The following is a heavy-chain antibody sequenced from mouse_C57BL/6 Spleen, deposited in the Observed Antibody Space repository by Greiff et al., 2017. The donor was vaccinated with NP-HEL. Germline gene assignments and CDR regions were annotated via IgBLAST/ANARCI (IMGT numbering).Heavy chain of an antibody. D-gene: IGHD2-12*01. CDR2: IYPGSGNT. CDR3: ARPCYDEGAYARDY. CDR1: GYSFTRYY. Sequence: QVQLQQSGPELVKPGASVKLSCKASGYSFTRYYIHWVKQRPGQGLEWIGWIYPGSGNTKYNEKFKGKATLTADTSSSPAYMQLRSLTSADSAVYYCARPCYDEGAYARDYWGQGTSVTVSS. J-gene: IGHJ4*01. V-gene: IGHV1-66*01.